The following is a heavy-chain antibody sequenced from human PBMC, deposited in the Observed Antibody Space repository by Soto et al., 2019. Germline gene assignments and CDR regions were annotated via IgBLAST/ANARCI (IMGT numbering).Heavy chain of an antibody. CDR1: GFTFSIYD. CDR2: IGIGGET. Sequence: GGSLRLSCVASGFTFSIYDMHWVRQATGKGLEWVSAIGIGGETYYSGSVKGRFTISRDNSKNTLYLQMNSLRAEDTAVYYCAKEVYYYDSSGYQPQYYYYGMDVWGQGTTVTVSS. J-gene: IGHJ6*02. D-gene: IGHD3-22*01. CDR3: AKEVYYYDSSGYQPQYYYYGMDV. V-gene: IGHV3-13*01.